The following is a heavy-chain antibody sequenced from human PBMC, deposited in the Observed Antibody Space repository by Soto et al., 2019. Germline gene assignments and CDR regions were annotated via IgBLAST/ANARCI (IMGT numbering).Heavy chain of an antibody. V-gene: IGHV4-61*05. D-gene: IGHD3-10*01. CDR3: ARQGFGPLHGLVDV. CDR1: GGSISSSRCY. Sequence: SETLSLTCTVSGGSISSSRCYWGWVRQPPGKGLEWIGYVHHSWGSSYNPSLQSRVAISLDTSKSQFSLKVTSVTATDTAVYYCARQGFGPLHGLVDVWGQGTTVTVSS. J-gene: IGHJ6*02. CDR2: VHHSWGS.